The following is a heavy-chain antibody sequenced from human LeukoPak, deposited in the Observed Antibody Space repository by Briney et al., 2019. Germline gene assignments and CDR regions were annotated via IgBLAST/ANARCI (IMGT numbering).Heavy chain of an antibody. Sequence: PSETLSLTCTVSGGSISSSSYYWGWIRQPPGKGLEWIGSIYYSGSTNYNPSLKSRVTISVDTSKSQFSLKLSSVTAADTAVYYCARVNERTGTFSKTFDYWGQGTLVTVSS. CDR2: IYYSGST. J-gene: IGHJ4*02. CDR1: GGSISSSSYY. V-gene: IGHV4-39*07. D-gene: IGHD3-10*01. CDR3: ARVNERTGTFSKTFDY.